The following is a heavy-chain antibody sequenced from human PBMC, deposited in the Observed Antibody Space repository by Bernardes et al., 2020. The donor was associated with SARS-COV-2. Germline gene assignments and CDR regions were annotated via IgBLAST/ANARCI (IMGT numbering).Heavy chain of an antibody. CDR2: ISWYIGSI. Sequence: GGSLRLSCASSGFTFDDSAMHWVRQAPGKGLEWVSCISWYIGSIGYAASVKCRFTISRDNAKNSLYLQMNSLRPDDTAIYYCTKDYETGELGIAVEGYCGHWGQGTLVTVSS. D-gene: IGHD6-19*01. V-gene: IGHV3-9*01. CDR3: TKDYETGELGIAVEGYCGH. CDR1: GFTFDDSA. J-gene: IGHJ4*02.